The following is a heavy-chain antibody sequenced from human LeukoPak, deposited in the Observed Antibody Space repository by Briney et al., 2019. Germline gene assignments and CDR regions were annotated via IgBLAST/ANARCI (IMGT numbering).Heavy chain of an antibody. J-gene: IGHJ5*02. CDR3: ARDRLLWFGEFRWFDP. CDR2: IYTSGST. D-gene: IGHD3-10*01. CDR1: GGSFSGYY. Sequence: PSETLSLTCAVYGGSFSGYYWSWIRQPPGKGLEWIGRIYTSGSTNYNPSLKSRVTMSVDTSKNQFSLKLSSVTAADTAVYYCARDRLLWFGEFRWFDPWGQGTLVTVSS. V-gene: IGHV4-4*07.